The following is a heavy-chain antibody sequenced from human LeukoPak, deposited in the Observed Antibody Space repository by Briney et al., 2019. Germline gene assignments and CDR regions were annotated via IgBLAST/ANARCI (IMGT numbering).Heavy chain of an antibody. J-gene: IGHJ6*02. CDR2: IIPIFGTA. CDR3: AREESTISYYYGMDV. CDR1: GGTFSSYA. D-gene: IGHD3-3*01. Sequence: GASVKVSCKASGGTFSSYAISWVRQAPGQGLEWMGGIIPIFGTANYAQKFQGRVTITADESTSTAYMELSSLRSEDTAVYYCAREESTISYYYGMDVWGQGTTVTVSS. V-gene: IGHV1-69*13.